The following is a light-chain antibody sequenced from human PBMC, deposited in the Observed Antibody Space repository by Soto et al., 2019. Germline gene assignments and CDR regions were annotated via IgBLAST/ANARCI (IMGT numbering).Light chain of an antibody. J-gene: IGLJ3*02. V-gene: IGLV2-23*01. CDR3: CSYASSSTYWV. CDR1: SSDAGSYNF. Sequence: QSALTQPASVSGSPGQSITISCTGTSSDAGSYNFVSWYQQHPGKAPKVMIYEDSKRPSGVSNRFSGSKSGNTASLTISGLQAEDAAAYYCCSYASSSTYWVFGGGTKLTVL. CDR2: EDS.